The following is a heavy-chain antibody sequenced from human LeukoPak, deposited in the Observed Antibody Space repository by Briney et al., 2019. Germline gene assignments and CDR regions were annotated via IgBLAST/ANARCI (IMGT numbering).Heavy chain of an antibody. D-gene: IGHD5-24*01. V-gene: IGHV3-30*02. CDR1: GFTFSSYG. CDR2: IRYDGSNK. CDR3: AREGRRWLQCSFDY. J-gene: IGHJ4*02. Sequence: GGSLRLSCAASGFTFSSYGMRWVRQAPGKGLEWVAFIRYDGSNKYYADSVKGRFTISRDNSKNTLYLQMNSLRPEDTAVYYCAREGRRWLQCSFDYWGQGTMVTVSS.